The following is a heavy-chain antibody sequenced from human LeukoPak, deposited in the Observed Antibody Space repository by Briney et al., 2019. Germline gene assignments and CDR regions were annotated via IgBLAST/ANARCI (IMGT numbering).Heavy chain of an antibody. J-gene: IGHJ5*02. CDR1: GYTFTSYD. D-gene: IGHD3-3*01. Sequence: ASVKVSCKASGYTFTSYDINWVRQATGQGREWMGWMNPKSGNTGYAQKFQGRVTMTRNTSISTAYMELSSLRSEDTAVYYCARGGRRITIFGVVTYLGSWGQGPLVTVSS. V-gene: IGHV1-8*01. CDR3: ARGGRRITIFGVVTYLGS. CDR2: MNPKSGNT.